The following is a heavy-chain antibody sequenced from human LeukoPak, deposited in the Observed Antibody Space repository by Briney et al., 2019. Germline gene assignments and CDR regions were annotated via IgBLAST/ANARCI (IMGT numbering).Heavy chain of an antibody. D-gene: IGHD2-21*02. J-gene: IGHJ3*02. Sequence: PSETLSLTCSVSGGSISSYYWSWIRQPPGKGLEWIGDIRYSGSTNYNPSLKSRVTISVDTSKNQSSLKLSSVTAADTAVHYCARVSCGGDCFSATNAFDIWGQGTVVTVSS. CDR2: IRYSGST. CDR3: ARVSCGGDCFSATNAFDI. CDR1: GGSISSYY. V-gene: IGHV4-59*01.